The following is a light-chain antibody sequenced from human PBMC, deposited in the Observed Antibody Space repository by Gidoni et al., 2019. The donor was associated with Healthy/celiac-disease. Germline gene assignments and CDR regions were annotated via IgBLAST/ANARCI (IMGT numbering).Light chain of an antibody. J-gene: IGKJ5*01. CDR2: GAS. Sequence: EIVLTQSPVTLSLSPGESATLSCRASQSVSSSYLAWYQQKPGQAPRLLIYGASSRATGIPDRFSGSGSGTDFTLTISRLEPEDFAVYYCQQYGTSRITFGQGTRLEIK. CDR1: QSVSSSY. V-gene: IGKV3-20*01. CDR3: QQYGTSRIT.